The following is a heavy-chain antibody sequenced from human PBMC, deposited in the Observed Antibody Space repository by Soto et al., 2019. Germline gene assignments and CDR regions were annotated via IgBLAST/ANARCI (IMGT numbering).Heavy chain of an antibody. Sequence: GGSLRLSCAASGSIFTGYFMHWVRQAPGKGLEWISYIDTSGTKKYYADSVKGRFTITRDNAKNSLYLEMNSLRDEDTAVYYCASHYDMWSGYLSPVDYWGQGTLVTVSS. V-gene: IGHV3-11*01. CDR1: GSIFTGYF. D-gene: IGHD3-3*01. CDR3: ASHYDMWSGYLSPVDY. J-gene: IGHJ4*02. CDR2: IDTSGTKK.